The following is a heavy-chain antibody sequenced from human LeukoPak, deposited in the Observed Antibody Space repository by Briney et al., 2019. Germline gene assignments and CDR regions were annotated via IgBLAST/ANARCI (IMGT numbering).Heavy chain of an antibody. Sequence: GGSLRLSCAASGFTFSGYTMNWVRQAPGRGLEWVSSISSSGTYIYYADSVKGRFTISRDNAKNSLSLQMNSLRAEDTAVYYCARDFRYSGSYHHWFDPWGQGTLVTVSS. CDR1: GFTFSGYT. V-gene: IGHV3-21*01. CDR2: ISSSGTYI. D-gene: IGHD1-26*01. J-gene: IGHJ5*02. CDR3: ARDFRYSGSYHHWFDP.